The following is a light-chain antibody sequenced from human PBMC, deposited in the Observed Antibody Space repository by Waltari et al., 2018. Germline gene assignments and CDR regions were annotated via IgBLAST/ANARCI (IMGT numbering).Light chain of an antibody. CDR2: DAS. Sequence: EIVLTQSPATLSLSLGERANLSCRASQSVSSYLAWYQQKPGQAPRLLIYDASNRATGIPARFSGSGSGTDFTLTISSLEPEDFAVYYCQQRSNWPPLFTFGPGTKVDIK. CDR3: QQRSNWPPLFT. J-gene: IGKJ3*01. CDR1: QSVSSY. V-gene: IGKV3-11*01.